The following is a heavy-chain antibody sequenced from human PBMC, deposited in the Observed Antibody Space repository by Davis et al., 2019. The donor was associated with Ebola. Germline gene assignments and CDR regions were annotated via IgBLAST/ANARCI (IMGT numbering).Heavy chain of an antibody. D-gene: IGHD6-19*01. CDR2: VAYDESYE. V-gene: IGHV3-30*02. J-gene: IGHJ6*04. Sequence: GGSLRLSCAASGFTVSSIYISWVRQAPGKGLEWVAFVAYDESYEYYADSMKGRFTISRDNSKNTLYLQMNSLRVEDTAVYYCAKGGSGWPSDYSYGMGVWGKGTTVTVSS. CDR3: AKGGSGWPSDYSYGMGV. CDR1: GFTVSSIY.